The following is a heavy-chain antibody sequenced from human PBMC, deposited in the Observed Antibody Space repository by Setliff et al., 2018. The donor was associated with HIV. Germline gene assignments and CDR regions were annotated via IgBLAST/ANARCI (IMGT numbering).Heavy chain of an antibody. D-gene: IGHD6-6*01. CDR2: FDPEDGET. CDR3: ARDEPKNTEAAPGY. Sequence: GASVKVSCKVSGYTLSELSMHWVRQAPGEGLEWMGGFDPEDGETIYAEKFQGRVTMTEDTATEAAYMELSSLRSDDTAVYYCARDEPKNTEAAPGYWGQGTLVTVSS. V-gene: IGHV1-24*01. CDR1: GYTLSELS. J-gene: IGHJ4*02.